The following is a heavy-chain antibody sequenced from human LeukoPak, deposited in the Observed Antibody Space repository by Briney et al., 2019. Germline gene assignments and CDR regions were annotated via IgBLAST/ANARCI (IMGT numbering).Heavy chain of an antibody. V-gene: IGHV3-7*04. D-gene: IGHD3-10*01. Sequence: GGSLRLSCVGSGFMFPNYWMNWVRQAPGKGTQWVANIKEDGTERYYVDSVRGRFPISRDNAKNSLFLQMSTLRVEDTAVYYCARGGSGSSWGPGTLVTVSS. CDR1: GFMFPNYW. CDR3: ARGGSGSS. CDR2: IKEDGTER. J-gene: IGHJ5*02.